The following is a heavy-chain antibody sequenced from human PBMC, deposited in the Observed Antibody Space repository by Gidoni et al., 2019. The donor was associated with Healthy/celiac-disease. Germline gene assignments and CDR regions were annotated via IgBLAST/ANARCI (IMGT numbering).Heavy chain of an antibody. J-gene: IGHJ4*02. D-gene: IGHD3-3*01. CDR2: ISWDGGST. Sequence: EVQLVESGGVVVQPGGSLRLSCAASGFTFDDSTMHWVRQAPGKGLEWVSLISWDGGSTYYADSVKGRFTISRDNSKNSLYLQMNSLRTEDTALYYCARTFGNDEKYYDFWSGFSSPTIDYWGQGTLVTVSS. V-gene: IGHV3-43*01. CDR3: ARTFGNDEKYYDFWSGFSSPTIDY. CDR1: GFTFDDST.